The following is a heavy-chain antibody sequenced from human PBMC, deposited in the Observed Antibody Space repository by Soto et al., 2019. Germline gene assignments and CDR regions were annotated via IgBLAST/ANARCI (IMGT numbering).Heavy chain of an antibody. D-gene: IGHD1-7*01. CDR1: GFNFFTYT. V-gene: IGHV3-21*01. Sequence: GGALRLSCAASGFNFFTYTMDWVRQAPGKGLEWVSSISGDGNYKYYARSVRGRFTISRDNAKNSLYLQMISLIVQDPSVFYCASCHRGELHYSLPATLVTLSS. CDR2: ISGDGNYK. J-gene: IGHJ4*02. CDR3: ASCHRGELHY.